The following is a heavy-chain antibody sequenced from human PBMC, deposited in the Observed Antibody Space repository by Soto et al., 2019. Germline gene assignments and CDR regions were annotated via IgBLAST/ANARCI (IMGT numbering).Heavy chain of an antibody. D-gene: IGHD3-3*01. CDR3: TAVRVERPTITTVY. CDR1: GFTFSDAW. J-gene: IGHJ4*02. CDR2: IKSNTDGGPT. Sequence: PGGCRRLSCAASGFTFSDAWMNWVRQAPGKGLEWVGRIKSNTDGGPTDYAAPVKGGFSISRDDSATTLYLEMNSLKTDDTGVYSCTAVRVERPTITTVYWGQGSLVTVPS. V-gene: IGHV3-15*07.